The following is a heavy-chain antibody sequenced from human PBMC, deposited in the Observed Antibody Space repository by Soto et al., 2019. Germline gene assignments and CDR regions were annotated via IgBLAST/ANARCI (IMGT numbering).Heavy chain of an antibody. CDR2: ISSSGDAI. CDR1: GFTFSHYS. CDR3: ARYVDWASDI. J-gene: IGHJ3*02. Sequence: EEQLIESGGGSVQPGGSLRLSCLVSGFTFSHYSFNWVRQVPGRGLEWISYISSSGDAIAYADSVRGRFTVSRDNVKNSLSLHLNSLRAEDTAVYYCARYVDWASDIWGQGTTVTVSS. D-gene: IGHD3-9*01. V-gene: IGHV3-48*01.